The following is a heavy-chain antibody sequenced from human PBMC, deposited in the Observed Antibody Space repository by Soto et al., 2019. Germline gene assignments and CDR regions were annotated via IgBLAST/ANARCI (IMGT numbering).Heavy chain of an antibody. V-gene: IGHV1-69*06. CDR2: IIPIFGTA. D-gene: IGHD6-13*01. J-gene: IGHJ6*02. Sequence: SVKVSCKASGGTFSRYAISWVRQAPGQGLAWMGGIIPIFGTANYAQKFQGRVTITADKSTSTAYMELSSLRSEDTAVYYCALAVIAAAGTIPYYYYGMDVWGQGTTVTVSS. CDR3: ALAVIAAAGTIPYYYYGMDV. CDR1: GGTFSRYA.